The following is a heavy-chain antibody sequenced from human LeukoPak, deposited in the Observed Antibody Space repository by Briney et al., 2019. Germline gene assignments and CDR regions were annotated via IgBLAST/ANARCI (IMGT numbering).Heavy chain of an antibody. Sequence: SETLSLTCAVYGGSFSGYYWSWIRQPPGKGLEWIGEINHSGSTNYNPSLKSRVTISVDTSKNQFSLKLSSVTAADTAVYYCAREIKTVGATSSYHFDYWGQGTLVTVSS. V-gene: IGHV4-34*01. J-gene: IGHJ4*02. CDR2: INHSGST. CDR1: GGSFSGYY. D-gene: IGHD1-26*01. CDR3: AREIKTVGATSSYHFDY.